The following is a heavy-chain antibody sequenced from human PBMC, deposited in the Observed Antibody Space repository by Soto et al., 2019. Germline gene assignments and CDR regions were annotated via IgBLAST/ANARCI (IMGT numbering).Heavy chain of an antibody. CDR1: GGSISSGGYY. D-gene: IGHD1-7*01. CDR2: IYYSGST. J-gene: IGHJ4*02. V-gene: IGHV4-31*03. Sequence: LSLTCTVSGGSISSGGYYWSWIRQHPGKGLEWIGYIYYSGSTYYNPSLKSRVTISVDTSKNQFSLKLSSVTAADTAVYYCARKGTSQGGTTRYTPALYYIDYWGQGTLVTVSS. CDR3: ARKGTSQGGTTRYTPALYYIDY.